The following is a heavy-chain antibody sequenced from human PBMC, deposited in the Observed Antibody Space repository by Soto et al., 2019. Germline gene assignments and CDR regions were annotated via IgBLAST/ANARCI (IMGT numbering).Heavy chain of an antibody. J-gene: IGHJ4*02. CDR1: GFTFSNAW. D-gene: IGHD3-3*01. V-gene: IGHV3-15*01. CDR2: IKSKTDGGTT. Sequence: EVQLVESGGGLVKPGGSLRLSCAASGFTFSNAWMSWVRQAPGKGLEWVGRIKSKTDGGTTDYAAPVKGRFTISRDDSKNTLYLQMNSLKTEDTAVYYCTTDPGGEYYDFWSGYPHVGYWGQGTLVTVSS. CDR3: TTDPGGEYYDFWSGYPHVGY.